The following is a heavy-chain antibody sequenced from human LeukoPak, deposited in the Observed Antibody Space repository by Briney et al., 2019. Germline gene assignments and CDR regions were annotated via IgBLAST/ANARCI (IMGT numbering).Heavy chain of an antibody. V-gene: IGHV3-7*01. CDR1: GFTLSSYW. J-gene: IGHJ4*02. CDR2: INQDGSVG. CDR3: LHKNYDY. Sequence: PGGSLRLSCAASGFTLSSYWMKWVRQAPGKGLEWVANINQDGSVGYYVDSVKGRFTISRDNAKNSVYLQMNSLRGEDTAVYYCLHKNYDYWGQGTLATASS.